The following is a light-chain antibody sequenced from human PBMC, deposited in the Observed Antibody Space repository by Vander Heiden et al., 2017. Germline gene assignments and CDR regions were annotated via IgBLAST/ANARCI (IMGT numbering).Light chain of an antibody. V-gene: IGLV4-69*01. CDR2: LNSDGSH. CDR3: QTWGTGIKV. Sequence: QLLLTQSPSASASLRASVKLTCTLSSAHSSYAIAWHQQQPEKGPRYLMKLNSDGSHSEGDGIPDRFSGSSSGAERYLTISSLQSEDEADYYCQTWGTGIKVFGGGTKLTVL. J-gene: IGLJ3*02. CDR1: SAHSSYA.